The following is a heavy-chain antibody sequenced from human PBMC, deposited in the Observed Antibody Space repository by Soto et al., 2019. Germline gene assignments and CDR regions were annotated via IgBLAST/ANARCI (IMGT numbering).Heavy chain of an antibody. CDR3: ARTEDYYDSSGVSLGFDY. CDR1: GYTFTSYG. D-gene: IGHD3-22*01. V-gene: IGHV1-18*01. CDR2: ISAYNGNT. Sequence: ASVKVSCKASGYTFTSYGISWVRQAPGQGLEWMGWISAYNGNTNYAQKLQGRVTMTTDTSTSTAYMELRSLRSDDTAVYYCARTEDYYDSSGVSLGFDYWGQGTLVTVSS. J-gene: IGHJ4*02.